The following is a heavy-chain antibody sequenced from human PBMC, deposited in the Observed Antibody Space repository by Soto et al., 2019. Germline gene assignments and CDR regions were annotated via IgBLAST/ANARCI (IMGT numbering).Heavy chain of an antibody. J-gene: IGHJ6*02. V-gene: IGHV3-33*01. D-gene: IGHD5-12*01. Sequence: QVQLVESGGGVVQPGRSLRLSCAASGFTFRSYGMHWVRQAPGKGLEWVAVIWNDGSERYYADSVKGRFTISRDNSKNTLDLQMNSLRAEDTAVYYCARDRAGVGYKIDVWGQGTTVTVSS. CDR3: ARDRAGVGYKIDV. CDR2: IWNDGSER. CDR1: GFTFRSYG.